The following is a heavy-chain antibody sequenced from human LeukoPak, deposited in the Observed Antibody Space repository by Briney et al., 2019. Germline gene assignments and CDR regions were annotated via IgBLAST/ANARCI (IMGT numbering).Heavy chain of an antibody. Sequence: ASVKVSCKASEGTFSSYTISWVRQAPGQGLEWMGRIIPILGIANYAQKFQGRVTITADKSTSTAYMELSSLRSEDTAVYYCARGDPGRYYYYGMDVWGQGTTVTVSS. CDR1: EGTFSSYT. CDR2: IIPILGIA. V-gene: IGHV1-69*02. CDR3: ARGDPGRYYYYGMDV. J-gene: IGHJ6*02.